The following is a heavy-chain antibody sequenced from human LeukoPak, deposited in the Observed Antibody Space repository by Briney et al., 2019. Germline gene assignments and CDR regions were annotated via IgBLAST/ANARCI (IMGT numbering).Heavy chain of an antibody. D-gene: IGHD4-17*01. Sequence: GASVKVSCKASGYTFSSYAMNWVRQAPGQGLEWMGWINTNTGNPTYAQGFTGRFVFSLDTSVSTAYLQISSLQAGDTAVYYCARSNNDGDYLGVGFDCWGQGTLVTVSS. J-gene: IGHJ5*01. CDR2: INTNTGNP. CDR1: GYTFSSYA. V-gene: IGHV7-4-1*02. CDR3: ARSNNDGDYLGVGFDC.